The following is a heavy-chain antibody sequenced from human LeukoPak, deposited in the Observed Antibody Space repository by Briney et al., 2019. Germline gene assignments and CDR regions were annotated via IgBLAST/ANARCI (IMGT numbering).Heavy chain of an antibody. CDR2: ISGGST. Sequence: GGSLRLSCAASGFTVSSNEMSWVRQAPGKGLEWVSSISGGSTYYADSRKGRFTIPRDNSKNTLHLQMNSLRAEDTAVYYCKKDAPKGLLVVVITPMHPIDYWGQGTLVTVSS. CDR1: GFTVSSNE. D-gene: IGHD3-22*01. J-gene: IGHJ4*02. V-gene: IGHV3-38-3*01. CDR3: KKDAPKGLLVVVITPMHPIDY.